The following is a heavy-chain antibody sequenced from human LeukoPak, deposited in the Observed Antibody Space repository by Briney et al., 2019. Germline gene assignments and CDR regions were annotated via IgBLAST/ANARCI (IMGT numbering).Heavy chain of an antibody. CDR3: AKDMAYYGSGSRAFDI. CDR2: ISWNSGSI. V-gene: IGHV3-9*01. D-gene: IGHD3-10*01. CDR1: GFTFDDYA. J-gene: IGHJ3*02. Sequence: GGSLRLSCAASGFTFDDYAMHWVRQAPGKGLEWVSGISWNSGSIGYADSVKGRFTISRDNAENSLYLQMNSLRAEDTALYYCAKDMAYYGSGSRAFDIWGQGTMVTVSS.